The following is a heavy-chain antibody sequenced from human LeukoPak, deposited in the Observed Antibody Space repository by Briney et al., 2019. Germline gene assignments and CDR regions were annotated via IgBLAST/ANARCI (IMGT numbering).Heavy chain of an antibody. CDR1: GYSFTTYW. V-gene: IGHV5-51*01. CDR3: AVTLAVAGTATWFDP. J-gene: IGHJ5*02. D-gene: IGHD6-19*01. CDR2: IYPGDSRT. Sequence: GESLKISCKGSGYSFTTYWIGWVRQMPGKGLEWMGIIYPGDSRTRYSPSFQGQVTISADKSISTAYLQWSSLKASDTAMYYCAVTLAVAGTATWFDPWGQGTLVTVSS.